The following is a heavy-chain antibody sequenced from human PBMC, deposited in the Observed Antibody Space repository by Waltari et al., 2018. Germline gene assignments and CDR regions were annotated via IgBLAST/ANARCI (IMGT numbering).Heavy chain of an antibody. J-gene: IGHJ5*02. D-gene: IGHD1-7*01. CDR3: AREGQLRGAWFDP. Sequence: QVQLVQSGAEVKKPGASVKVSCKASGYIFTNYYIHWRLQAPGQGLEWQGQINPSGGSTTSAQKFQCRVIMTRDTSTSTDYMELNSLGSEDTAVYYCAREGQLRGAWFDPWGQGTLVTVSS. V-gene: IGHV1-46*01. CDR2: INPSGGST. CDR1: GYIFTNYY.